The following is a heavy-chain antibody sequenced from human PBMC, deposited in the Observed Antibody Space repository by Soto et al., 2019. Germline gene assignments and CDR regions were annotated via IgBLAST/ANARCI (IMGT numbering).Heavy chain of an antibody. CDR2: IYFSGTT. Sequence: TLSLTCTVSGGSSSSGDYYWSWIRQHPGKGLEWIGTIYFSGTTYYNPSLKSRVTISVDTSKSQFSLKLSSVTAADTAVYYCARRDRSGFSYWLDTWGQGTLVTVSS. V-gene: IGHV4-31*03. CDR1: GGSSSSGDYY. D-gene: IGHD3-22*01. J-gene: IGHJ5*02. CDR3: ARRDRSGFSYWLDT.